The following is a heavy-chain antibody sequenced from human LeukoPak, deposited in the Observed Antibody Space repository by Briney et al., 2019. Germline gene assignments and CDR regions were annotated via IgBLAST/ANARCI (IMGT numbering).Heavy chain of an antibody. D-gene: IGHD6-13*01. CDR3: ARGMGFGYSSSWYGYYYYMDV. CDR1: GGSISSYY. CDR2: IYYSGST. V-gene: IGHV4-59*12. J-gene: IGHJ6*03. Sequence: SETLSLTCTVSGGSISSYYWSWIRQPPGKGLEWIGYIYYSGSTNYNPSLKSRVTISVDTSKNQFSLKLSSVTAADTAVYYCARGMGFGYSSSWYGYYYYMDVWGKGTTVTVSS.